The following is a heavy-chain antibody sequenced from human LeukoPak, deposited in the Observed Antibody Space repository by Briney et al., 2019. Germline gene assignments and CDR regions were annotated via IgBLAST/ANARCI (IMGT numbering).Heavy chain of an antibody. CDR2: INPNSGGT. J-gene: IGHJ1*01. CDR1: GYTFTGYY. V-gene: IGHV1-2*02. Sequence: ASVKVSCKASGYTFTGYYMHWVRQAPGQGLEWMGWINPNSGGTNCAQKFQGRVTMTRDTSISTAYMELSRLRSDDTAVYYCARSPTSSYGLFQHWGQGTLVTVSS. D-gene: IGHD5-18*01. CDR3: ARSPTSSYGLFQH.